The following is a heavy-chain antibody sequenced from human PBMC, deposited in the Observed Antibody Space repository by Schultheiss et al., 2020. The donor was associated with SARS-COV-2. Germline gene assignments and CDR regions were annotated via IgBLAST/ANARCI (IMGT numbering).Heavy chain of an antibody. V-gene: IGHV1-69*01. CDR2: IILIFGTA. J-gene: IGHJ4*02. CDR3: ARDVDKGAIAVEAY. D-gene: IGHD6-19*01. CDR1: GGTFSSYA. Sequence: GGSLRLSCKASGGTFSSYAISWVRQAPGQGLEWMGGIILIFGTANYAQKFQGRVTITADESTSTAYMDLRSLRPDDTAVYYCARDVDKGAIAVEAYWGQGTLVTVSS.